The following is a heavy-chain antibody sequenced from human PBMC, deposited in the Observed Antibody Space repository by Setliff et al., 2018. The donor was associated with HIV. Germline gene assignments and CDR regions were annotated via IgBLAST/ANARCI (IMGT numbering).Heavy chain of an antibody. CDR2: ISSSSSYI. CDR1: GFTFSSYS. CDR3: ARSIGPVARGYYYFEY. D-gene: IGHD3-22*01. Sequence: GGSLRLSCAASGFTFSSYSMNWVRQDPGKGLEWVSSISSSSSYIYYADSVKDRFTISRDNAKNSLYLQMNSLRAEDTAVYYCARSIGPVARGYYYFEYWGQGTLVTVSS. J-gene: IGHJ4*02. V-gene: IGHV3-21*01.